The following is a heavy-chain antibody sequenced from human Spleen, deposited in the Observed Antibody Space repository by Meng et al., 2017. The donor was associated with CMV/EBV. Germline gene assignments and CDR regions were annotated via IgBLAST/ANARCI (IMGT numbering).Heavy chain of an antibody. Sequence: IVSVGSVNSPNYSWSWIRQSPGKGLEWIGYISYSGSTTYNPSLNSRVIIAMDKSKNQFSLNLFSLTPADSALYYCARQWAGSSFDYWGQGALVTVSS. CDR1: VGSVNSPNYS. J-gene: IGHJ4*02. V-gene: IGHV4-61*01. CDR3: ARQWAGSSFDY. CDR2: ISYSGST. D-gene: IGHD1-26*01.